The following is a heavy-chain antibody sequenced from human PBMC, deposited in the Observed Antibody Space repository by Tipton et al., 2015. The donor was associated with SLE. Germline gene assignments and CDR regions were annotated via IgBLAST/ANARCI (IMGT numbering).Heavy chain of an antibody. Sequence: TLSLTCTVSGGSIGSSSYYWGWIRQPPGKGLEWIGTTHYSGSTFYNPSLKSRVTISVDTSKNQFSLKLSSVTAADTAVYYCAREGCSSTSCYGYYYMDVWGKGTTVTVSS. CDR3: AREGCSSTSCYGYYYMDV. CDR2: THYSGST. V-gene: IGHV4-39*07. J-gene: IGHJ6*03. CDR1: GGSIGSSSYY. D-gene: IGHD2-2*01.